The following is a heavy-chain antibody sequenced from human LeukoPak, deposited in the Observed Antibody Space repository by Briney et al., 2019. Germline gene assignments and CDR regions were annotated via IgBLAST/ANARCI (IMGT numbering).Heavy chain of an antibody. CDR1: GGSISSSNW. CDR3: ASGIWATTLGMDV. D-gene: IGHD5-12*01. J-gene: IGHJ6*02. V-gene: IGHV4-4*02. CDR2: IYHSGST. Sequence: SGTLSLTCAVSGGSISSSNWWSWVRQPPGKGLEWIGEIYHSGSTNYNPSLKSRVTISVDTSKNQFSLKLSSVTAADTAVYYCASGIWATTLGMDVWGQGTTVTVSS.